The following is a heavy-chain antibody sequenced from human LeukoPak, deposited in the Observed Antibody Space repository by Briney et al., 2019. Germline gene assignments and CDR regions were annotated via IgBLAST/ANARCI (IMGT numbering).Heavy chain of an antibody. Sequence: GGSLRLSCAASGFTFSSYWMHWVRQAPGKGLVWVSRINSDGSSTSYADSVKGRFTISRDNAKNTLYLQMNSLRAEDTAVYYCAHYDSSAYHAFDIWGQGTMVTVPS. V-gene: IGHV3-74*01. CDR2: INSDGSST. D-gene: IGHD3-22*01. CDR3: AHYDSSAYHAFDI. CDR1: GFTFSSYW. J-gene: IGHJ3*02.